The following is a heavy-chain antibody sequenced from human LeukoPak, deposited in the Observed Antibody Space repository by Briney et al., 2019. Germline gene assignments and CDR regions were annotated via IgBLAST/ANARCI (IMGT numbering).Heavy chain of an antibody. V-gene: IGHV4-59*02. D-gene: IGHD2/OR15-2a*01. CDR1: GGSVYSYF. J-gene: IGHJ4*02. CDR2: NTYSGST. Sequence: SETLSLTCTGPGGSVYSYFWSWIRQPPGKGLEWIGYNTYSGSTNYNPSLKSRGTISLDTSKNQFSLKLNSVTAADTAVYYCASELKVGNTGYYFDYWGQGALVTASS. CDR3: ASELKVGNTGYYFDY.